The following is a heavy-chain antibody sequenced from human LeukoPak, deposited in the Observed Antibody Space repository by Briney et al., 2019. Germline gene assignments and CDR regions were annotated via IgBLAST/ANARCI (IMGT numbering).Heavy chain of an antibody. CDR3: ARDPSSGWDKRSGYFDY. D-gene: IGHD6-19*01. CDR2: VIPIFGTA. J-gene: IGHJ4*02. Sequence: SVKVSCKASGGTFSSYAISWVRQAPGQGLEWMGGVIPIFGTANYAQKFQGRVTITADESTSTAYMELSSLRSEDTAVYYCARDPSSGWDKRSGYFDYWGQGTLVTVSS. V-gene: IGHV1-69*13. CDR1: GGTFSSYA.